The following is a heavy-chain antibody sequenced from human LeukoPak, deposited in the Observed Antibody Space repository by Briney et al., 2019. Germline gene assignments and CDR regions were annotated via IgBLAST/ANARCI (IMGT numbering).Heavy chain of an antibody. CDR2: INHSGST. CDR3: TRPYYYDSSGSPDY. CDR1: GFKLRSYG. Sequence: GSLRLSFAASGFKLRSYGMHWVRQAPGKGLEWIGEINHSGSTNYNPSLKSRVTISVDTSKNQFSLKLSSVTATDTAVYYCTRPYYYDSSGSPDYWGQGTLVTVSS. D-gene: IGHD3-22*01. J-gene: IGHJ4*02. V-gene: IGHV4-34*08.